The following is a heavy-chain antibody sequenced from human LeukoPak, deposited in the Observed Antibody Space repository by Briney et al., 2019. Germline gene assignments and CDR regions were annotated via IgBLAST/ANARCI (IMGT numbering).Heavy chain of an antibody. CDR1: GYTFTGYY. Sequence: ASVKVSCKASGYTFTGYYMHWVRQAPGQGLEWMGWINPNSGGTNYAQKFQGRVTMTRDTSISTAYMELSRLRSDDTAVYYCASPLKYDSSGYRNWGQGTMVTVSS. CDR3: ASPLKYDSSGYRN. CDR2: INPNSGGT. D-gene: IGHD3-22*01. V-gene: IGHV1-2*02. J-gene: IGHJ3*01.